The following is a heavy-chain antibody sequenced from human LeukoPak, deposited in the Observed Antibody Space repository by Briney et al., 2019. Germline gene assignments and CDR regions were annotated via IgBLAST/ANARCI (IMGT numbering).Heavy chain of an antibody. J-gene: IGHJ5*02. Sequence: ASVKVSCKASGGTFSSYAISWVRQAPGQGLEWMGGIIPIFGTANYAQKFQGRVTITADKSTSTAYMELSSLRSEDTAVYYCALRAWEPLPAPFDPWGQGTLVTVSS. CDR1: GGTFSSYA. CDR2: IIPIFGTA. V-gene: IGHV1-69*06. CDR3: ALRAWEPLPAPFDP. D-gene: IGHD2-15*01.